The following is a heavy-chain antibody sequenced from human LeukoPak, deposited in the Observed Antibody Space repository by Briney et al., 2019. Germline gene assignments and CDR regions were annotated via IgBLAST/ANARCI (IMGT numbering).Heavy chain of an antibody. Sequence: PGGSLRLSCAASGFTVSSNYMSWVRQAPGKGLEWVSGINWNGGSTGYADSVKGRFTISRDNAKNSLYLQMNSLRAEDTALYYCARAGQLVRDLYYYYYYMDVWGKGTTVTVSS. D-gene: IGHD6-13*01. CDR1: GFTVSSNY. V-gene: IGHV3-20*04. CDR3: ARAGQLVRDLYYYYYYMDV. CDR2: INWNGGST. J-gene: IGHJ6*03.